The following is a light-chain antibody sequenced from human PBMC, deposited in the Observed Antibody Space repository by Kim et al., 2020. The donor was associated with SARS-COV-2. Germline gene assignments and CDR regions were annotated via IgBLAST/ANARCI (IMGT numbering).Light chain of an antibody. CDR3: QQSYSTAYT. J-gene: IGKJ2*01. Sequence: SASVGDRVTITCRASQSNSRYLNGYQQKTEKAPKLLIYAASSLQSEVPSRFSASGSGTDFTLTNSSLQPEDFATYYCQQSYSTAYTFGQGTKLEI. V-gene: IGKV1-39*01. CDR1: QSNSRY. CDR2: AAS.